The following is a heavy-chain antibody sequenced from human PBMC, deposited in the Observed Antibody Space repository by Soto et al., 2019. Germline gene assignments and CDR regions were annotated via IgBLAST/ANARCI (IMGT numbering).Heavy chain of an antibody. D-gene: IGHD6-13*01. J-gene: IGHJ6*03. CDR3: ARSGRYSSSWYSGYYYYYMDV. Sequence: GESLKISCKGSGYSFTSYWIGWVRQMPGKGLEWMGIIYPGDSDTRYSPSFQGQFTISGYKSISTAYLQWSSLKASDTAMYYCARSGRYSSSWYSGYYYYYMDVWGKGTTVTVSS. V-gene: IGHV5-51*01. CDR1: GYSFTSYW. CDR2: IYPGDSDT.